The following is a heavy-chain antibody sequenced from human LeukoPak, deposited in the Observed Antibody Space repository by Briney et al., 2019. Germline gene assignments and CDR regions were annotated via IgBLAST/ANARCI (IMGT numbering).Heavy chain of an antibody. Sequence: GSLRLSCATSGFTFTNSWMSWIRQPPGKGLEWIGEINHSGSTNYNPSLKSRVTISVDTSKNQFSLKLSSVTAADTAVYYCARTPYYYYYMDVWGKGTTVTVSS. CDR2: INHSGST. CDR3: ARTPYYYYYMDV. J-gene: IGHJ6*03. CDR1: GFTFTNSW. V-gene: IGHV4-34*01.